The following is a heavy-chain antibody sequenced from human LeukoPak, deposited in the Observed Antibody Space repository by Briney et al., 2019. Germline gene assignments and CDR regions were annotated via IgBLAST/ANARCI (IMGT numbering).Heavy chain of an antibody. V-gene: IGHV3-23*01. CDR2: ISGNGGGT. CDR1: GLTFSSYA. Sequence: GGSLRLSCAASGLTFSSYAMSWVRQAPGKGLEWVSGISGNGGGTYYADSVKGRFTISRDNAKNTVYLQMTSLRAEDTAVYYCARDRHYCSGGLCYRDNWFDPWGQGTLVTVSS. D-gene: IGHD2-15*01. CDR3: ARDRHYCSGGLCYRDNWFDP. J-gene: IGHJ5*02.